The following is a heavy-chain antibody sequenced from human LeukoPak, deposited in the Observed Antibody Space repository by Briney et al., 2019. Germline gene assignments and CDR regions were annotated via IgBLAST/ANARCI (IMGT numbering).Heavy chain of an antibody. CDR3: AREVASSGWHEAFDI. J-gene: IGHJ3*02. CDR1: GGSISSSNW. CDR2: IYHSGST. D-gene: IGHD6-19*01. Sequence: SETLSLTCTVSGGSISSSNWWSWVRQPPGKGLEWIGEIYHSGSTNYNPSLKSRVAISVDKSKNQFSLKLSSVTAADTAVYYCAREVASSGWHEAFDIWGQGTMVTVSS. V-gene: IGHV4-4*02.